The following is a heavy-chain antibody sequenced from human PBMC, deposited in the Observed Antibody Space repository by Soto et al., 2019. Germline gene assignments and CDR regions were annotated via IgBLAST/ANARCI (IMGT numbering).Heavy chain of an antibody. D-gene: IGHD3-3*01. CDR2: INPATGAA. CDR1: GYPVTAYY. Sequence: QLHLVQSGAVVKKPGASVTVSCSASGYPVTAYYMHWVRQAPGRGLEWMGGINPATGAAKYTPAFQGRVTMTRDTSTSTVFMGLSGLTSEDTAVFYCARGGGVGVAGSAAFDMWGQGTLVTVSS. V-gene: IGHV1-2*02. CDR3: ARGGGVGVAGSAAFDM. J-gene: IGHJ3*02.